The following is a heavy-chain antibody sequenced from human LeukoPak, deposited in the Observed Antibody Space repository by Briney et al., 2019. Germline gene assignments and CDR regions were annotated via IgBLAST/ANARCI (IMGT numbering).Heavy chain of an antibody. CDR1: GGSFSGYY. CDR2: IYYSGST. CDR3: ARWDLILMVYVD. Sequence: SETLSLTCAVYGGSFSGYYWSWIRQPPGKGLEWIGYIYYSGSTYYNPSLKSRVTISVDTSKNQFSLKLSSVTAADTAVYYCARWDLILMVYVDWGQGTLVTVSS. J-gene: IGHJ4*02. D-gene: IGHD2-8*01. V-gene: IGHV4-30-4*08.